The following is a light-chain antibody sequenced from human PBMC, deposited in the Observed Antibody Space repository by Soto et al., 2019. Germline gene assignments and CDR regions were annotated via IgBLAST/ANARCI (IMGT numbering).Light chain of an antibody. Sequence: IEMTKSPSTLTAAVGDRVTITCQVSQDISHYLNWYQQKPGKAPKIVIFDASNLETGVPLRFSGSGSGTDFSFTMSGLQPEDIATYYCQQYDNVPGLNFGGGTKVDI. J-gene: IGKJ4*01. V-gene: IGKV1-33*01. CDR2: DAS. CDR1: QDISHY. CDR3: QQYDNVPGLN.